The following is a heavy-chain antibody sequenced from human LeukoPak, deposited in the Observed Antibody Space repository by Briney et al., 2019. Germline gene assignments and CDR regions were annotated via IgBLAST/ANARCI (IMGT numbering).Heavy chain of an antibody. V-gene: IGHV3-7*05. D-gene: IGHD1-26*01. CDR2: IKQDGTEK. J-gene: IGHJ4*02. CDR1: GFTFSTYW. CDR3: ARGYYPPEY. Sequence: GGSLRLSCAASGFTFSTYWMNWVRQAPGKVLEWVANIKQDGTEKYYVDSVKGRFTITRDNANNPLYLQMNSPRTEHTAVYYCARGYYPPEYWGPGTLVTVSS.